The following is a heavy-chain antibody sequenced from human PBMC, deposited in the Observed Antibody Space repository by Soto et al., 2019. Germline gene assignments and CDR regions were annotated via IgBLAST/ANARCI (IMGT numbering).Heavy chain of an antibody. D-gene: IGHD2-2*01. Sequence: GGSLRLSCAASGFTFSGSAMHWVRQASGKGLEWVGRIRSKANSYATAYAASVKGRFTISRDDSKNTAYLQMNSLKTEDTAVYYCTRLYCSSTSCLGAFGYWGQGTLVTVSS. J-gene: IGHJ4*02. V-gene: IGHV3-73*01. CDR2: IRSKANSYAT. CDR3: TRLYCSSTSCLGAFGY. CDR1: GFTFSGSA.